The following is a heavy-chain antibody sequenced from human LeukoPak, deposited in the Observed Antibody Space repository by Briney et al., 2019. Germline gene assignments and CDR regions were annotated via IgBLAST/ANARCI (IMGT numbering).Heavy chain of an antibody. D-gene: IGHD2-2*01. J-gene: IGHJ5*02. V-gene: IGHV4-39*01. Sequence: SATLSLTCTVSGGSIISSAYSWGWIRQPPGKGLEYIGTIYYSGSAYYNPSLKSRVTLSVDTSNNQFSLRLTSVTAADTAVYYCARGGIGVVPAAGNNWFDPWGQGTLVTVSS. CDR3: ARGGIGVVPAAGNNWFDP. CDR2: IYYSGSA. CDR1: GGSIISSAYS.